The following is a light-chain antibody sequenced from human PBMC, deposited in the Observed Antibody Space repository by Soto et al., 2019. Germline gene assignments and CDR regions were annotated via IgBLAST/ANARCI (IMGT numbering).Light chain of an antibody. CDR1: QSIITY. Sequence: DIQMTQSPSSLSASIGDRVTITCRASQSIITYLHWYQQKPGNAPKLLIHGASSLESGVPTRFSGSGSGTDFTLTISSRQPEDFATYYCQQSYSSPPEYTFGQGTKLEIK. V-gene: IGKV1-39*01. CDR2: GAS. CDR3: QQSYSSPPEYT. J-gene: IGKJ2*01.